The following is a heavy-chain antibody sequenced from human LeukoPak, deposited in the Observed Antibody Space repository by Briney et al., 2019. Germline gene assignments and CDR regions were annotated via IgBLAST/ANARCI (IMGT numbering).Heavy chain of an antibody. Sequence: GASVKVSCKASGYTFTSYDINWVRQATGQGLEWMGWMNPNSGNTGYAQKFQGRVTMTRNTSISTAYMELSSLRSEDTAVYYCAGGYCSSTSCYTELFDYWGQGTLVTVSS. CDR3: AGGYCSSTSCYTELFDY. CDR2: MNPNSGNT. D-gene: IGHD2-2*02. J-gene: IGHJ4*02. V-gene: IGHV1-8*01. CDR1: GYTFTSYD.